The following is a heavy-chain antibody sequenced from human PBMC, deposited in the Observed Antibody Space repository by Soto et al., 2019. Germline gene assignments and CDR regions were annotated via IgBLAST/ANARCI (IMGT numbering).Heavy chain of an antibody. Sequence: ASVKVSCKASGYMFTTYGISWVRQAPGQGLEWMAWISAYNGNKKYAQKFQDRVTMTIRTSSTTVSMELRNLTSDDTAIYYCARTGGGMAARPLEYWGQGTLVTVSS. CDR1: GYMFTTYG. J-gene: IGHJ4*02. CDR3: ARTGGGMAARPLEY. D-gene: IGHD6-6*01. V-gene: IGHV1-18*04. CDR2: ISAYNGNK.